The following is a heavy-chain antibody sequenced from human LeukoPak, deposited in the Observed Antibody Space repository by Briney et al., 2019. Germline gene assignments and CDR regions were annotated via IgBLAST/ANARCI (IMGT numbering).Heavy chain of an antibody. CDR3: ARHGGGGSSWYNWFDP. V-gene: IGHV4-31*03. Sequence: SQTLSLTCTVSGDSISRGGYYWSWIRQHPGKGLEWIGYIYYSGSTYYNPSLKSRFTISVDTSKNQFSLKLSSVTAADTAVYYCARHGGGGSSWYNWFDPWGQGTLVTVSS. CDR2: IYYSGST. D-gene: IGHD6-13*01. CDR1: GDSISRGGYY. J-gene: IGHJ5*02.